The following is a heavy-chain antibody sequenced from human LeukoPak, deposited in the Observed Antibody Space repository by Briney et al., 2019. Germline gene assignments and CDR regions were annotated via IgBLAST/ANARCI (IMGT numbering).Heavy chain of an antibody. D-gene: IGHD5-18*01. V-gene: IGHV3-23*01. Sequence: GGSLRLSCAASGFTFSSYAMSWVRQAPGKGLEWVSTLSSAGVRTYPADSVKGRFTISRDTTKNTLYLQMNSLRVEDTAIYYCAKVGLRGYSSGFDYWGRGTLVTVSS. CDR1: GFTFSSYA. CDR2: LSSAGVRT. CDR3: AKVGLRGYSSGFDY. J-gene: IGHJ4*02.